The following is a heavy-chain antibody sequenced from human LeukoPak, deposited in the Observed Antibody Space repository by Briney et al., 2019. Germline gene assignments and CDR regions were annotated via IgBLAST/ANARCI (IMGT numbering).Heavy chain of an antibody. V-gene: IGHV4-59*08. J-gene: IGHJ3*02. CDR3: AKLGHSDGWYLGAFDI. CDR1: GGSITGHY. Sequence: SETLSLTCTVSGGSITGHYWNWIRQTPGMRLEWIGYTSYSRTTIYNSYFKGRATMSIDTSKNQLYLNLTSVTATDTAVYYCAKLGHSDGWYLGAFDIWGQGTTVIVSS. CDR2: TSYSRTT. D-gene: IGHD6-19*01.